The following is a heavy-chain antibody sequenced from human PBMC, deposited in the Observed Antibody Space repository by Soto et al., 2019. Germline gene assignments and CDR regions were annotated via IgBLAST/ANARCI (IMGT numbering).Heavy chain of an antibody. V-gene: IGHV4-39*01. Sequence: QLQLQESGPGLVKPSETLSLTCTVSGGSISSSSYYWGWIRQPPGKGLEWIGSIYYSGSTYYNPSRKSRVTISVDTSKNQFSLKLSSVTAADTAVYYCARLSGYSGYDQGWFSDWGQGTLVTVSS. J-gene: IGHJ4*02. D-gene: IGHD5-12*01. CDR2: IYYSGST. CDR3: ARLSGYSGYDQGWFSD. CDR1: GGSISSSSYY.